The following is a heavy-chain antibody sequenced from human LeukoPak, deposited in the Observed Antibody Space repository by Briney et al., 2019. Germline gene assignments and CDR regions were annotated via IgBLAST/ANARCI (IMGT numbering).Heavy chain of an antibody. D-gene: IGHD1-26*01. CDR2: INPNSGGT. J-gene: IGHJ6*03. V-gene: IGHV1-2*02. CDR1: GYTFTGYY. Sequence: GASVKVSCKASGYTFTGYYMHWVRQAPGQGLEWMGWINPNSGGTNYAQKFQGRVTMTRDTSISTAYMELSRLRSDDTAVYYYASGSYYSYYYYYMDVWGKGTTVTVSS. CDR3: ASGSYYSYYYYYMDV.